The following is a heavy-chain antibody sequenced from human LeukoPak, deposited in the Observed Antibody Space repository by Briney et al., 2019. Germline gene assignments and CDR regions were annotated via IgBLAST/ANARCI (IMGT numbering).Heavy chain of an antibody. J-gene: IGHJ4*02. Sequence: GASVNVSCKASGYTFTSYGFSWVRQAPGQGLEWMGWFSAYNGNTNYAQKVKGRVTMTTDTSTSTAYMELRSLRSDDTAVYYCARLSGLGPDSPWELDRWGQGTLVTVSS. CDR1: GYTFTSYG. V-gene: IGHV1-18*01. CDR2: FSAYNGNT. CDR3: ARLSGLGPDSPWELDR. D-gene: IGHD1-26*01.